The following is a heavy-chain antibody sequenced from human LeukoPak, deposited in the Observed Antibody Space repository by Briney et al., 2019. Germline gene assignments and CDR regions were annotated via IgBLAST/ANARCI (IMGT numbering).Heavy chain of an antibody. Sequence: PSETLSFTCTVSGVSVSSGSYYWSWLRQPPGKGLEWIGYIYYSGSTNYNPSLKSRVTISVDTSKNQFSLKLSSVTAADTAVYYCARVAPTWKWLRGAYDAFDIWGQGTMVTVSS. CDR3: ARVAPTWKWLRGAYDAFDI. D-gene: IGHD5-12*01. J-gene: IGHJ3*02. CDR1: GVSVSSGSYY. CDR2: IYYSGST. V-gene: IGHV4-61*01.